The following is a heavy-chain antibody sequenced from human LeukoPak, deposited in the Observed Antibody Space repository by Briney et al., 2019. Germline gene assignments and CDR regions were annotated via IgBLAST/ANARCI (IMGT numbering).Heavy chain of an antibody. CDR1: GFTFSSYG. J-gene: IGHJ4*02. Sequence: PGGSLRLSCAASGFTFSSYGMHWVRQAPGKGLEWVAFIRYDGSNKYYADSVKGRFTISRDNAKNSLYLQMNSLRAEDTAVYYCARGRYGEDGYNYFEFYFDYWGQGTLVTVSS. CDR3: ARGRYGEDGYNYFEFYFDY. V-gene: IGHV3-30*02. D-gene: IGHD5-24*01. CDR2: IRYDGSNK.